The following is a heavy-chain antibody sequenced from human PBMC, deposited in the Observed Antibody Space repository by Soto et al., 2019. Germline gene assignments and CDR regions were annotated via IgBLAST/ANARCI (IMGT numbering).Heavy chain of an antibody. CDR2: ISYDGSNK. J-gene: IGHJ3*02. V-gene: IGHV3-30*18. Sequence: PGGSLRLSCAASGFTFSSYGMHWVRQAPGKGLEWVAVISYDGSNKYYADSVKGRFTISRDNSKNTLYLQMNSLRAEDTAVYYCAKWGYCSSTSCYFGLDAFDIWGQGTMVTVSS. D-gene: IGHD2-2*01. CDR3: AKWGYCSSTSCYFGLDAFDI. CDR1: GFTFSSYG.